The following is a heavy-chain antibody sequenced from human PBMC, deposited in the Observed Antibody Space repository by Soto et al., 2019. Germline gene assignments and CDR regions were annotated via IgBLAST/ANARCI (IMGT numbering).Heavy chain of an antibody. V-gene: IGHV4-39*01. CDR1: GGSISSSSYY. Sequence: QLQLQESGPGLVKPSETLSLTCTVSGGSISSSSYYWGWIRQPPGKGLEWIGSIYYSGSTYYNPSLKSRVTISVDTSKNQFSLKLSSVTAADTAVYYCARTHCSSTSCYVRGGYYYYGMDVWGQGTTVTVSS. J-gene: IGHJ6*02. CDR3: ARTHCSSTSCYVRGGYYYYGMDV. D-gene: IGHD2-2*01. CDR2: IYYSGST.